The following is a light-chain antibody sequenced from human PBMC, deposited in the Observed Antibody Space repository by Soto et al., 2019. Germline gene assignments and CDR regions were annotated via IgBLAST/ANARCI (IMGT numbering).Light chain of an antibody. V-gene: IGLV2-8*01. CDR3: SSYAGSNTV. J-gene: IGLJ2*01. CDR2: EVS. Sequence: QSALTQPPSASGSPGQSVTISCTGTSSDVGGYNYVSWYQQHPGKAPKLMIYEVSKRPSGVPDRFSGSKSGNTASLTVAGLQAEDDADYYCSSYAGSNTVFGGGTQLTVL. CDR1: SSDVGGYNY.